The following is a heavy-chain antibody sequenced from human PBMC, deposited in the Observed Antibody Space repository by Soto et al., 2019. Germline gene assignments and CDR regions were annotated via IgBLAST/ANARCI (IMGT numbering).Heavy chain of an antibody. D-gene: IGHD3-10*01. CDR1: GYTFTSYG. CDR3: ARDVSLLWFGELINYFDY. CDR2: ISAYNGNT. Sequence: ASVKVSCKASGYTFTSYGISWVRQAPGQGLERMGWISAYNGNTNYAQKLQGRVTMTTDTSTSTAYMELRSLRSDDTAGYYCARDVSLLWFGELINYFDYWGQGTLVTVSS. J-gene: IGHJ4*02. V-gene: IGHV1-18*01.